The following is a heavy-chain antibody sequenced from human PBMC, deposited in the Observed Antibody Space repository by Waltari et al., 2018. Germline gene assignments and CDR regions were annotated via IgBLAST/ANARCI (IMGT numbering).Heavy chain of an antibody. CDR1: GGPFSSYA. CDR2: IIPILGIA. CDR3: ARERCSSTSCYRHFDY. J-gene: IGHJ4*02. Sequence: QVQLVQSGAEVKKPGSSVKVSCKASGGPFSSYAISWMRQAPGQGLEWMGRIIPILGIANYAQKFQGRVTITADKSTSTAYMELSSLRSEDTAVYYCARERCSSTSCYRHFDYWGQGTLVTVSS. V-gene: IGHV1-69*09. D-gene: IGHD2-2*01.